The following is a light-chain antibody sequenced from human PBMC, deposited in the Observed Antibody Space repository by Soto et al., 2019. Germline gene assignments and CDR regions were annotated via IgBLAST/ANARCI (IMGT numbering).Light chain of an antibody. V-gene: IGKV1-5*01. Sequence: DIQMTQSPSTLSASVGDRVTITCRASQCISNWLAWYQQKPGKAPNLQIYDASTLQSGVPSRFSGSGSGTEFTLTISSLQPDDFATYYCQRYNSFSTFGQGTKVEIE. CDR1: QCISNW. J-gene: IGKJ1*01. CDR3: QRYNSFST. CDR2: DAS.